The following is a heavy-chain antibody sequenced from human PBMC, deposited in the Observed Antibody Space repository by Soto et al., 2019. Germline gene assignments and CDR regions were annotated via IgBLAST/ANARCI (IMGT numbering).Heavy chain of an antibody. CDR1: GGTFSSYA. V-gene: IGHV1-69*13. Sequence: ASVKVSCKASGGTFSSYAISWVRQAPGQGLEWMGGIIPIFGTANYAQKFQGRVTITADESTSTAYMELSSLRSEDTAVYYCARAFKGDIVATITLYYYGMDVWGQGTTVTVSS. CDR3: ARAFKGDIVATITLYYYGMDV. CDR2: IIPIFGTA. J-gene: IGHJ6*02. D-gene: IGHD5-12*01.